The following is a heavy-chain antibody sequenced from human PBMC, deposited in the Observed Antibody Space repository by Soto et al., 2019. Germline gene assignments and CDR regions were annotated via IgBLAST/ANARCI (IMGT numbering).Heavy chain of an antibody. CDR1: GGTFSSYA. V-gene: IGHV1-69*06. D-gene: IGHD2-21*02. CDR3: AIIGSYCGGDCYS. Sequence: GASVKVSCKASGGTFSSYAISWVRQAPGQGLEWMGGIIPIFGTANHAQKFQGRVTITADKSTSTAYMELSSLRSEDTAVYYCAIIGSYCGGDCYSWGQGTLVTVSS. J-gene: IGHJ4*02. CDR2: IIPIFGTA.